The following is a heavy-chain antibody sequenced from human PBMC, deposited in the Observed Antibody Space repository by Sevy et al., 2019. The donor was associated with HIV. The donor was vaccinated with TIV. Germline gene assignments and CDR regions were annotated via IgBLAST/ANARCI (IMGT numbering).Heavy chain of an antibody. V-gene: IGHV3-21*01. CDR3: ARDLVGATYDAFDI. CDR1: GFTFSSYS. Sequence: GGSLRLSCAASGFTFSSYSMNWVRQAPGKGLEWASSISSSSSYIYYADSVKGRFTISRDNAKNSLYLQMNSLRAEDTAVYYCARDLVGATYDAFDIWGQGTMVTVS. J-gene: IGHJ3*02. D-gene: IGHD1-26*01. CDR2: ISSSSSYI.